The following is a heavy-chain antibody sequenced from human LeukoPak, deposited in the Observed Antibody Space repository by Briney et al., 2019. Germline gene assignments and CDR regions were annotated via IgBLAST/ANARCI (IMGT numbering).Heavy chain of an antibody. D-gene: IGHD6-19*01. CDR2: IYPGDSDT. V-gene: IGHV5-51*01. Sequence: GESLKISCKGSAYSFISYWIGWVPQMPVKGLEWMGIIYPGDSDTSYSTSFQGQVTISADTSISTDYLKCRTVNASDTAMYYCARPRNSGAWSFFDYWGKGTLVT. CDR1: AYSFISYW. CDR3: ARPRNSGAWSFFDY. J-gene: IGHJ4*02.